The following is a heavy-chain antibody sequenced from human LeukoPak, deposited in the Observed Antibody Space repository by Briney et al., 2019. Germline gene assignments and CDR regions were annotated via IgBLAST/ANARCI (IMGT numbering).Heavy chain of an antibody. V-gene: IGHV3-30*18. Sequence: PGGSLRLSCAASGFTFSSYGMHWVRQAPGKGLEWVAAISYDGSNKYYADSVKGRFTISRDNSKNTLYLQMNSLRAEDTAVYYCAKDPVDTAMVYYFDYWGQGTLVTVSS. J-gene: IGHJ4*02. CDR1: GFTFSSYG. D-gene: IGHD5-18*01. CDR3: AKDPVDTAMVYYFDY. CDR2: ISYDGSNK.